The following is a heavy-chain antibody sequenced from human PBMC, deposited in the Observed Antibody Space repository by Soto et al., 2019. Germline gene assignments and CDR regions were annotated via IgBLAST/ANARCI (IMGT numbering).Heavy chain of an antibody. V-gene: IGHV1-2*04. CDR2: INPNSGGT. CDR1: GYTFTGYY. J-gene: IGHJ4*02. D-gene: IGHD4-17*01. Sequence: QVQLVQSGAEVKTPGASVKVSCKASGYTFTGYYMHWVRQAPGQGLEWMGWINPNSGGTNYAQKFQGWVTMTRDTSISTAYMELSRLRSDDTAVYYCARDTGDYGLREFDYWGQGTLVTVSS. CDR3: ARDTGDYGLREFDY.